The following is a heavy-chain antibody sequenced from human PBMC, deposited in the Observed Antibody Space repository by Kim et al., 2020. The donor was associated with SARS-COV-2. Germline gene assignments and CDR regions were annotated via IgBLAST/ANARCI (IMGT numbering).Heavy chain of an antibody. D-gene: IGHD5-18*01. J-gene: IGHJ4*02. Sequence: PSLTSRVTITVDTSKNQFSLELCSVTAADTAVYYCARGRFGYSYGLGIDYWGQGTLVTVSS. V-gene: IGHV4-34*01. CDR3: ARGRFGYSYGLGIDY.